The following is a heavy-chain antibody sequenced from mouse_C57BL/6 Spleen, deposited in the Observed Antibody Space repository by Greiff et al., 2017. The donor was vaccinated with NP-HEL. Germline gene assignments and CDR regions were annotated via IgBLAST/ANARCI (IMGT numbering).Heavy chain of an antibody. CDR1: GYTFTSYW. J-gene: IGHJ4*01. V-gene: IGHV1-64*01. CDR2: IHPNSGST. CDR3: AGITTVVADYYAMDY. Sequence: QVQLQQPGAELVKPGASVKLSCKASGYTFTSYWMHWVKQRPGQGLEWIGMIHPNSGSTNYNEKFKSKATLTVDKSSSTAYMQLSSLTSEDSAVYYCAGITTVVADYYAMDYWGQGTSVTVSS. D-gene: IGHD1-1*01.